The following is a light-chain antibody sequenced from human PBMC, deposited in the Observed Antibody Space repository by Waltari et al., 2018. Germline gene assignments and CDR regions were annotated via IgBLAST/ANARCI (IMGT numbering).Light chain of an antibody. CDR1: SSTIGAGSD. Sequence: QSVLTQPPSVSGAPGQRVTISCTGSSSTIGAGSDVHWYQHLPGKVPKLLIYGNSARPSGVPLRFSGSKSGTSAYLAITGLQAEDEATYYCQSYDSLSGSMFGGGTKLTVL. J-gene: IGLJ3*02. CDR2: GNS. CDR3: QSYDSLSGSM. V-gene: IGLV1-40*01.